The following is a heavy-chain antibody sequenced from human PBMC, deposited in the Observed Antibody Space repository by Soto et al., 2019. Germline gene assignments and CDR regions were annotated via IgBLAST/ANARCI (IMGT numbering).Heavy chain of an antibody. V-gene: IGHV3-23*01. Sequence: GGSLRLSCAASGFTFSSYAMSWVRQAPGKGLECVSSISGGGGSTYYADSVKGRFTISRANSKNTLYLQMNSLRAEDTAVYYCAKDGDILSGYPEYFQHWGQGTLVTVSS. CDR2: ISGGGGST. CDR1: GFTFSSYA. J-gene: IGHJ1*01. CDR3: AKDGDILSGYPEYFQH. D-gene: IGHD3-9*01.